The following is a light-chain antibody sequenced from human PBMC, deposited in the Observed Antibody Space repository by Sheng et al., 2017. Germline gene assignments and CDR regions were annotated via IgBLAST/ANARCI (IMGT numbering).Light chain of an antibody. J-gene: IGKJ1*01. Sequence: EIVMTQSPAALSVSPGERATLSCRASQSVSSNLAWYQQKPGQVPRLLIYGASIRAPGIPARFSGSGSGTEFTLTISILQPEDFAIYYCQQYNSWPRTFGQG. CDR3: QQYNSWPRT. V-gene: IGKV3D-15*03. CDR2: GAS. CDR1: QSVSSN.